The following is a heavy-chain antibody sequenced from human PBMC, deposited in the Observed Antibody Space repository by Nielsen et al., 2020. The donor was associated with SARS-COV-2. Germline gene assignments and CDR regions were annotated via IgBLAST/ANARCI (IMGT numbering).Heavy chain of an antibody. CDR2: INPSGGST. CDR3: ARTSRDITIFGVVIRLGY. Sequence: ASVKVSCKASGYTFTSYYMHWVRQAPGQGLEWMGIINPSGGSTSYAQKFQGRVTMTRDTSTSTVYMELSSLRSDDTAVYYCARTSRDITIFGVVIRLGYWGQGTLVTVSS. J-gene: IGHJ4*02. CDR1: GYTFTSYY. V-gene: IGHV1-46*01. D-gene: IGHD3-3*01.